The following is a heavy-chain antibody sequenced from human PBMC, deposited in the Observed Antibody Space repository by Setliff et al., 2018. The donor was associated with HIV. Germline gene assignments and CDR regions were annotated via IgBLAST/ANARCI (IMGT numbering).Heavy chain of an antibody. J-gene: IGHJ6*03. D-gene: IGHD1-1*01. CDR1: GGSISSGSYY. Sequence: SETLSLTCSVSGGSISSGSYYWSWIRQPAGKGLEWNGHIYTSGSTNYNPSLKSRVTMSVDTSKNQFSLKLSSVTAADTAVYYCVRTYNDLENYYHHYYYMDVWGKGTTVTVSS. CDR3: VRTYNDLENYYHHYYYMDV. CDR2: IYTSGST. V-gene: IGHV4-61*09.